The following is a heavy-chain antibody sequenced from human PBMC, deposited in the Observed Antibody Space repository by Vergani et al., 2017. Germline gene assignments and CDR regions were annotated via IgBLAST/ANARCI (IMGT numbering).Heavy chain of an antibody. V-gene: IGHV1-2*02. D-gene: IGHD3-10*01. CDR1: GYTFTGYY. CDR2: INPNSGGT. J-gene: IGHJ3*02. CDR3: AGGPGWFGEFKDAFDI. Sequence: QVQLVQSGAEVKKPGASVKVSCKASGYTFTGYYMHWVRQAPGQGLEWMGWINPNSGGTNYAQKFQGRATMTRGTAISTAYMEQSRLRSDDTAVYYCAGGPGWFGEFKDAFDIWGQGTMVTVSS.